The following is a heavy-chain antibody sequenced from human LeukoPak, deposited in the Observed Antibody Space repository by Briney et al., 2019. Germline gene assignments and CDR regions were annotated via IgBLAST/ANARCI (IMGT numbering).Heavy chain of an antibody. V-gene: IGHV1-24*01. CDR3: ATLGSGSYGYYYYGMDV. CDR2: FDPEDGET. CDR1: GYTLTELT. D-gene: IGHD3-10*01. J-gene: IGHJ6*02. Sequence: GASVKVSCKVSGYTLTELTMHWVRQAPGKGLEWMGGFDPEDGETIYAQKFQGRVTMTEDTSTDTAYMELSSLRSEDTAVYYCATLGSGSYGYYYYGMDVWGQGTTVTVSS.